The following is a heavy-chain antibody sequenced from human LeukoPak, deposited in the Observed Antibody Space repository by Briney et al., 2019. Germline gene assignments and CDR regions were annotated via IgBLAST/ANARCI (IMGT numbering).Heavy chain of an antibody. CDR2: ISGSGGST. V-gene: IGHV3-23*01. D-gene: IGHD1-26*01. Sequence: GGSPRLSCAASGFTFSSYAMSWVRQAPGKGPEWVSAISGSGGSTYYAGSVKGRFSISRDNSKNTLYLQMDSLRAEDTALYYCAKKVVVGATSPYSDFQDWGQGTLVTVSS. CDR1: GFTFSSYA. CDR3: AKKVVVGATSPYSDFQD. J-gene: IGHJ1*01.